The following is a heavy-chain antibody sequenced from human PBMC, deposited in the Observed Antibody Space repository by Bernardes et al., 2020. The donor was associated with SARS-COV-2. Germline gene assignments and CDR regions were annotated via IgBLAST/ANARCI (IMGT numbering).Heavy chain of an antibody. CDR3: ARVYPGKLIDY. V-gene: IGHV4-59*01. CDR2: IYYSGTT. J-gene: IGHJ4*02. D-gene: IGHD3-10*01. Sequence: SETLSLTCTVSGGSITSYYWTWVRQPPGKVLEYIGNIYYSGTTNYNPSLRSRVAISVDTSKNQFSLRLTSVTAADTAIYYCARVYPGKLIDYWGQGTTVTVSS. CDR1: GGSITSYY.